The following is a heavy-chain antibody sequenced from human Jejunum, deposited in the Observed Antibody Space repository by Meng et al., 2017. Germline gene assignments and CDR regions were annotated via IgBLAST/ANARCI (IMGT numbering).Heavy chain of an antibody. Sequence: ASVKVSCKASGYTFLTFHIHWGRQAPGQGLGRMGTIFSSGSTRYAQKFHGRVTMTRYTSTTTVYMELSSLRSEDTAVYYCAGEKPSNYWFDPWGQGNLVTVSS. CDR2: IFSSGST. V-gene: IGHV1-46*01. D-gene: IGHD4-11*01. CDR1: GYTFLTFH. CDR3: AGEKPSNYWFDP. J-gene: IGHJ5*02.